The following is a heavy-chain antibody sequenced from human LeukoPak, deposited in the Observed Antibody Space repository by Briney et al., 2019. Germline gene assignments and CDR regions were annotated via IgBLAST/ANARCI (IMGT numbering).Heavy chain of an antibody. CDR1: GGTFSSYA. J-gene: IGHJ3*02. D-gene: IGHD6-13*01. V-gene: IGHV1-69*06. CDR3: ATEHSSWYQGAFDI. Sequence: GASVKVSCKASGGTFSSYAISWVRQAPGQGLEWMGGIIPIFGTANYAQKFQGRVTITADKSTSTAYMELSSLRSEDTAVYYCATEHSSWYQGAFDIWGQGTMVTVSS. CDR2: IIPIFGTA.